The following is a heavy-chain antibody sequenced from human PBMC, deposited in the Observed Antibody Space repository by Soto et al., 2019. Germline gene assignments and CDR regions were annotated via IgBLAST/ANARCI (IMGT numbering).Heavy chain of an antibody. J-gene: IGHJ6*02. D-gene: IGHD6-13*01. Sequence: GGSLRLSCAASGFTFSSYGMHWVRQAPGKGLEWVAVIWYDGSNKYYADSVKGRFTISRDNSKNTLYLQMNSLRAEDTAVYYCAAEQQLDYYGMDVWGQGTTVTVSS. V-gene: IGHV3-33*01. CDR3: AAEQQLDYYGMDV. CDR2: IWYDGSNK. CDR1: GFTFSSYG.